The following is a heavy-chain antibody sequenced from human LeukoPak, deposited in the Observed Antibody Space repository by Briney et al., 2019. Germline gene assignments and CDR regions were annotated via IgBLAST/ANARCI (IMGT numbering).Heavy chain of an antibody. CDR2: INHSGST. J-gene: IGHJ4*02. V-gene: IGHV4-34*01. D-gene: IGHD5-18*01. CDR3: AGEEEGYSYGYDY. Sequence: PSETLSLTCAVYGGSFSGYYWSWIRQPPGKGLEWIGEINHSGSTNYNPSLKSRVTISVDTSKNQFSLKLSSVTAADTAVYYCAGEEEGYSYGYDYWGQGTLVTVSS. CDR1: GGSFSGYY.